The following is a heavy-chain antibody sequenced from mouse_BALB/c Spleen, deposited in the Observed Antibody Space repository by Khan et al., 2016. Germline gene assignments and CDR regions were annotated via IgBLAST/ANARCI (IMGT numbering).Heavy chain of an antibody. Sequence: EVKLLESGGGLVQPGGSLKLSCAASGFDFSRYWMSWVRQAPGKGLEWIGEINQDSSTINYTPSLKDKFIISRDNAKNTRYLQMSKVRSEDTALYYCARRYYYGRYFDVWGAGTTVTVSS. J-gene: IGHJ1*01. V-gene: IGHV4-1*02. D-gene: IGHD1-1*01. CDR3: ARRYYYGRYFDV. CDR2: INQDSSTI. CDR1: GFDFSRYW.